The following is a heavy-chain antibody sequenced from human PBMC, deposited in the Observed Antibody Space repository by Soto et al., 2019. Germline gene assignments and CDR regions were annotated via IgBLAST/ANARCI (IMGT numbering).Heavy chain of an antibody. Sequence: QVQLVESGGGVVQPGRSLRLSCAASGFTFRSYGTHWVRQAPGKGLEWVAVISYDGRNKYYADSVRGRFTISRDNSKNTLYLQMNSLRAEDTAVYYCAKIGQINDCGGDCYVIDYWGQGTLVTVSS. V-gene: IGHV3-30*18. CDR2: ISYDGRNK. CDR3: AKIGQINDCGGDCYVIDY. CDR1: GFTFRSYG. J-gene: IGHJ4*02. D-gene: IGHD2-21*02.